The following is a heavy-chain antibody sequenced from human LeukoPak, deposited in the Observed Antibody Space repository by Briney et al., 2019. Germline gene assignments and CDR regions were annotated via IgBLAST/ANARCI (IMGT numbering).Heavy chain of an antibody. CDR1: GYTFTSYD. CDR2: VNPSSGNT. CDR3: AREDSSGWYKSDFDP. Sequence: RASVKVSCKASGYTFTSYDINWVRQAPGQGLEGMGWVNPSSGNTGYAQKFQGRVTMTRNTSISTAYMELSSLRSEDTAVYYCAREDSSGWYKSDFDPWGQGTLVTVSS. J-gene: IGHJ5*02. V-gene: IGHV1-8*01. D-gene: IGHD6-19*01.